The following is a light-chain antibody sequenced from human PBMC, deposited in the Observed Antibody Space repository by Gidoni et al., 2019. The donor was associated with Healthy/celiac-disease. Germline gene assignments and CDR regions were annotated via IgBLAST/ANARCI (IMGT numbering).Light chain of an antibody. CDR1: DSNIGAGHG. J-gene: IGLJ3*02. Sequence: QSVLTPPPSVSGAPGQKVTISCTGSDSNIGAGHGVQWYRHLPGTAPKVIIYAAGNRPSGVPDRFSGSESDTSASLAITGLQAEDEADYYCQSYDSDLRAWLFGGGTELTVL. V-gene: IGLV1-40*01. CDR2: AAG. CDR3: QSYDSDLRAWL.